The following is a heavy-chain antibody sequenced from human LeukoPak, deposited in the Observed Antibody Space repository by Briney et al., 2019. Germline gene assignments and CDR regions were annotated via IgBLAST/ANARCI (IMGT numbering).Heavy chain of an antibody. Sequence: GGSLRLSCAASGFTFSNAWMNWVRQAPGKGLEWVGRIRSKADGGTTDYTAPVKGRFTISRDDSENTLYLQMNSLRAEDTAVYYCARDVGSGWYPPRDYFDYWGQGTLVTVSS. J-gene: IGHJ4*02. CDR1: GFTFSNAW. CDR2: IRSKADGGTT. CDR3: ARDVGSGWYPPRDYFDY. D-gene: IGHD6-19*01. V-gene: IGHV3-15*01.